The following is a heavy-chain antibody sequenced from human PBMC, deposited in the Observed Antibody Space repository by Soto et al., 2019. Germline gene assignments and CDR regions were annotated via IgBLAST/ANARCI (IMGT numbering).Heavy chain of an antibody. CDR1: GGTFNNYA. V-gene: IGHV1-69*06. Sequence: QVQLVQSGAEVKKPGSSVKVSCKPSGGTFNNYAISWVRQAPGQGLEWMGGIIPLFGTANYAQKFEGRVTITADKSTDTAYMELSSLKSEDTAVYYCARLIGEGYSGTYALDYWGQGTLVTVSS. J-gene: IGHJ4*02. CDR2: IIPLFGTA. D-gene: IGHD1-26*01. CDR3: ARLIGEGYSGTYALDY.